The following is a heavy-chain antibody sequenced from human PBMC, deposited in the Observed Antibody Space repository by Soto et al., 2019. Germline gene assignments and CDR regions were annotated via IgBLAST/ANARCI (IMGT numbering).Heavy chain of an antibody. V-gene: IGHV1-69*19. Sequence: QVQLVQSGAEMKKPGSSVKVSCQSSGGTFNTYAMNWVRQAPGQGPEWMGDISPMFGAANYAPKFQGRVTITEDETPGTSYMQLSSLTSEDTALYFCAREVQVHTPAFVYWGQGTLVTVSS. D-gene: IGHD3-10*01. J-gene: IGHJ4*02. CDR2: ISPMFGAA. CDR1: GGTFNTYA. CDR3: AREVQVHTPAFVY.